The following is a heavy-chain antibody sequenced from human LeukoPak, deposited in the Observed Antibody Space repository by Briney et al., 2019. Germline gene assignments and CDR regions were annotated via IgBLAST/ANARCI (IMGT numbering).Heavy chain of an antibody. Sequence: GGSLRLSCAASGFTFSSYEMNWVRQAPGKGLEWVSAISGSGGSTYYADSVKGRFTVSRDNSKNTLYLQMNSLRAEDTAVYYCAELGITMIGGVWGKGTTVTISS. J-gene: IGHJ6*04. CDR3: AELGITMIGGV. CDR2: ISGSGGST. D-gene: IGHD3-10*02. CDR1: GFTFSSYE. V-gene: IGHV3-23*01.